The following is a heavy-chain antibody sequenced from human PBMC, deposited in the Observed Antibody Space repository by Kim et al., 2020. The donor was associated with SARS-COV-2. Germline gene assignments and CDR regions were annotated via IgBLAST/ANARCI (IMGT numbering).Heavy chain of an antibody. D-gene: IGHD2-2*01. Sequence: SVKVSCKASGGTFSSYAISWVRQAPGQGLEWMGGIIPIFGTANYAQKFQGRVTITADESTSTAYMELSSLRSEDTAVYYCAGENSEYQLLEYYYYGMDVWGQGTTVTVSS. CDR1: GGTFSSYA. CDR3: AGENSEYQLLEYYYYGMDV. CDR2: IIPIFGTA. V-gene: IGHV1-69*13. J-gene: IGHJ6*02.